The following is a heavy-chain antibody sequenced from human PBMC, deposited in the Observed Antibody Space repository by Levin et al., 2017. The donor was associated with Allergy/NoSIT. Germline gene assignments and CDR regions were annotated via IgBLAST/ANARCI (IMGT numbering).Heavy chain of an antibody. Sequence: PGESLKISCSASGITFRNYGMHWVRQAPGKGLEWVTIISYDGSNQYYADSVKGRFTISRDNSKNMLYLQMNSLRAEDTAVYYCATCRGGYNNGWIDYWGQGTLVTVSS. J-gene: IGHJ4*02. CDR1: GITFRNYG. CDR2: ISYDGSNQ. D-gene: IGHD5-24*01. CDR3: ATCRGGYNNGWIDY. V-gene: IGHV3-30*03.